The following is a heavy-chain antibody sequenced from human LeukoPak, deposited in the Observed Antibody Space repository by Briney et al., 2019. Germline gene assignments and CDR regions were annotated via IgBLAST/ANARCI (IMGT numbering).Heavy chain of an antibody. J-gene: IGHJ4*02. CDR2: INPNSGGT. D-gene: IGHD4-23*01. Sequence: VASVKVSCKASGYTFTGYDMHWVRQAPGQGFEWMGWINPNSGGTNYAQKFQGRVTMTRDTSISTAYMELSRLRSDDTAVYYCARVAETTVVTPYFDYWGQGTLVTVSS. CDR3: ARVAETTVVTPYFDY. CDR1: GYTFTGYD. V-gene: IGHV1-2*02.